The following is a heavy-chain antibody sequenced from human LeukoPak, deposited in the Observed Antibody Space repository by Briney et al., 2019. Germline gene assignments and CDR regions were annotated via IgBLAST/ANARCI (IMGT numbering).Heavy chain of an antibody. CDR3: ARVRVLITGSGSHPYTDV. CDR1: GFTVSRKY. Sequence: GGSLRLSCAASGFTVSRKYMSWVRQAPGKGLEWVSVIYSGGSTYYADSVKGRFTISRDNSKNTLYLQMNSLRAEDTAVYYCARVRVLITGSGSHPYTDVWGKGTTVTISS. D-gene: IGHD3-10*01. V-gene: IGHV3-66*01. CDR2: IYSGGST. J-gene: IGHJ6*03.